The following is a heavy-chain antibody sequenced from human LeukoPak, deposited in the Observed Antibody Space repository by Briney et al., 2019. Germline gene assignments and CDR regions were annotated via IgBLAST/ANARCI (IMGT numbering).Heavy chain of an antibody. CDR3: AKDMLDSAMARRGHWYFDL. CDR1: GFTVSSNY. CDR2: IYSGGST. Sequence: PGGSLRLSCAASGFTVSSNYMSWVRQAPGKGLEWVSVIYSGGSTYYADSVKGRFTISRDNSKNTLYLQMNSLRAEDTALYYCAKDMLDSAMARRGHWYFDLWGRGTLVTVSS. V-gene: IGHV3-53*05. J-gene: IGHJ2*01. D-gene: IGHD5-18*01.